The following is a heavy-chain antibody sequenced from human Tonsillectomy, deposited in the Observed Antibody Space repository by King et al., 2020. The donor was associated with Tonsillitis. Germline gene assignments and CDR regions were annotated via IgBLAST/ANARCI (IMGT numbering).Heavy chain of an antibody. D-gene: IGHD4-23*01. CDR3: AKGVYGGRGCYYYVMDV. CDR2: ISGSGDST. Sequence: DVQLVESGGGLVQPGGSLRLSCAASGFTFSSYAMSWVRQAPGKGLEWVSAISGSGDSTYYADSVKGRFTISRDNSKNTLYLQMNSLRAEDTAVYYCAKGVYGGRGCYYYVMDVWGQGTTVTVSS. J-gene: IGHJ6*02. V-gene: IGHV3-23*04. CDR1: GFTFSSYA.